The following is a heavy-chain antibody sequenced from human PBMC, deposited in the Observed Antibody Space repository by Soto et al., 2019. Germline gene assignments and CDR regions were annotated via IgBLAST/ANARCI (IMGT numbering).Heavy chain of an antibody. D-gene: IGHD6-13*01. J-gene: IGHJ4*02. CDR1: GFTFGDYA. Sequence: GGSLRLSCTASGFTFGDYAMSWFRQAPGKGLEWVGFIRSKAYGGTTEYAASVKGRFTISRDDSKSIAYLQMNSLKTEDTAVYYCTRDHPAGEQQLSHVGGYWGQGTLVTVSS. V-gene: IGHV3-49*03. CDR3: TRDHPAGEQQLSHVGGY. CDR2: IRSKAYGGTT.